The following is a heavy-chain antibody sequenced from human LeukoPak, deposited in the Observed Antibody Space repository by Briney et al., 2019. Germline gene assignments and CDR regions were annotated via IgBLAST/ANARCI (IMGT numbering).Heavy chain of an antibody. CDR2: IKQDGSEK. Sequence: PGGSLRLSCAASGFTFSTYWMSLVRQAPGNVLEWVGIIKQDGSEKYYVDSVKGRFTISRDNAKNSLYLQMNSLRAEDTAVYYCARDEFLGGQGTLVTVSS. D-gene: IGHD3-3*01. CDR3: ARDEFL. J-gene: IGHJ4*02. CDR1: GFTFSTYW. V-gene: IGHV3-7*01.